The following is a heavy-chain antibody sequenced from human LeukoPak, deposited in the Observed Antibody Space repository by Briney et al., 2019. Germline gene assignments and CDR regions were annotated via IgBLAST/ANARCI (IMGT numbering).Heavy chain of an antibody. J-gene: IGHJ4*02. CDR2: INSDGSTT. CDR1: GFTFSSYW. CDR3: AKQRSEVPVAASNY. Sequence: PGGSLRLSCAASGFTFSSYWMHWVRQAPGKGLVWVSRINSDGSTTSYADSVNGRFTIARDNSKSTMYLHMNSLRAEDTAISYSAKQRSEVPVAASNYWGQGTLVTVSS. D-gene: IGHD2-2*01. V-gene: IGHV3-74*01.